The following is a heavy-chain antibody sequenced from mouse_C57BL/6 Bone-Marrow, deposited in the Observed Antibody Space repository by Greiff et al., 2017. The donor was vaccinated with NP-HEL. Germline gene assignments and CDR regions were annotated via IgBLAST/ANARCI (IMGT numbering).Heavy chain of an antibody. V-gene: IGHV1-80*01. CDR1: GYAFSSYW. CDR2: IYPGDGDT. Sequence: LKESGASVKISCTASGYAFSSYWMNWVKQRPGKGLEWIGQIYPGDGDTNYNGKFKGKATLTADKSSSTAYTQLSSMTADDAAVYFCAKDWNYFDYWGQGTTLTVSS. J-gene: IGHJ2*01. CDR3: AKDWNYFDY.